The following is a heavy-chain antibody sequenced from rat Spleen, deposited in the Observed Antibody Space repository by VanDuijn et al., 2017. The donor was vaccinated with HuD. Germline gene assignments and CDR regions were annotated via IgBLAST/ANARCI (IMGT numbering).Heavy chain of an antibody. CDR2: ISYEGSST. Sequence: EVQLVESGGGLVQPGRSLKLSCAASGFTFSDYYMAWVRQAPKKGLEWVASISYEGSSTYYGDSVKGRFTISSDNAKSTLYLQMNSLRSEDTATYYCARHEEIREYYFDYWGQGVMVTVSS. V-gene: IGHV5-22*01. CDR3: ARHEEIREYYFDY. CDR1: GFTFSDYY. D-gene: IGHD4-3*01. J-gene: IGHJ2*01.